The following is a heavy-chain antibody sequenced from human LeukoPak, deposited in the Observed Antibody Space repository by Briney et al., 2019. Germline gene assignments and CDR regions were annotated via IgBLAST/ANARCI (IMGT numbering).Heavy chain of an antibody. D-gene: IGHD5-24*01. J-gene: IGHJ3*02. CDR3: ARRAYNWGAFDI. V-gene: IGHV3-23*01. CDR2: IRGSGGTT. Sequence: GGSLRLSCAASGFTFSSFAMSWVRQAPGKGLEWVSDIRGSGGTTSYADSVKGRFTISRDISRNTLYLQMNSLRAEDTAVYYCARRAYNWGAFDIWGQGTMVTVSS. CDR1: GFTFSSFA.